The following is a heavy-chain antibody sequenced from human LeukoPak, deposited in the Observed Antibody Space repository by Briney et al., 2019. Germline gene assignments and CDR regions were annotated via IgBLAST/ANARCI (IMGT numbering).Heavy chain of an antibody. D-gene: IGHD3-16*02. Sequence: GGSLRLSCSASGFTFSSYVMHWVRQAPGKGLEYVSAISSNGGITYYADSVKGRFTISRDTSKNTLYFQMNSLRAEDTAVYYCARARVVDKYYYGMDVWGQGTTVTVSS. J-gene: IGHJ6*02. V-gene: IGHV3-64*04. CDR1: GFTFSSYV. CDR3: ARARVVDKYYYGMDV. CDR2: ISSNGGIT.